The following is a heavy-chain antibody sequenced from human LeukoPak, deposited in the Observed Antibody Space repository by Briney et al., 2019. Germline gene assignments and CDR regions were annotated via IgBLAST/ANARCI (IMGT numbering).Heavy chain of an antibody. Sequence: GGSLRLSCAASGFTFSSYGMHWVRQAPGKGLEWVAVIWYDGSNKYYADSVKGRFTISRDNSKNTLYLQMNSLRAEDTAVYYCARAPSIAARRGSDYRGQGTLVTVSS. D-gene: IGHD6-6*01. CDR1: GFTFSSYG. J-gene: IGHJ4*02. V-gene: IGHV3-33*01. CDR3: ARAPSIAARRGSDY. CDR2: IWYDGSNK.